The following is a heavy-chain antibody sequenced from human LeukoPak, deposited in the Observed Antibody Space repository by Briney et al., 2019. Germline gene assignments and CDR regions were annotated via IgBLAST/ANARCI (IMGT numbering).Heavy chain of an antibody. J-gene: IGHJ4*02. CDR2: IYYNGIT. V-gene: IGHV4-30-4*01. Sequence: SQTLSLTCSVSGGSISRSDHYWSWIRQPPGKGLEWIGNIYYNGITYYNPSLKSRVTISVDTSKNQFSLKLSSVTAADTAVYYCARGPPGGATDYWGQGTLVTVSS. CDR3: ARGPPGGATDY. D-gene: IGHD1-26*01. CDR1: GGSISRSDHY.